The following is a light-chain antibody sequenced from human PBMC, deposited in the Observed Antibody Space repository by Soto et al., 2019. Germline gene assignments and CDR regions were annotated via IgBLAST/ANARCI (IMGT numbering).Light chain of an antibody. CDR2: GAS. V-gene: IGKV3-15*01. CDR1: QSVSSN. J-gene: IGKJ1*01. CDR3: QQYNNWPSWT. Sequence: EIVMTQSPATLSVSPGERATLSCRASQSVSSNLAGYQQKPGQAPRILIYGASTRATGIPARFSGSGSGTEFTLTISSLQSEDFAVYYCQQYNNWPSWTFGQGTKVEIK.